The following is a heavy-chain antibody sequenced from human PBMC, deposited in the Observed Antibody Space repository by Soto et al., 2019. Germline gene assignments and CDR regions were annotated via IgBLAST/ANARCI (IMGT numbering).Heavy chain of an antibody. CDR2: IFSNDEK. CDR1: GFSLSNGKVG. D-gene: IGHD6-19*01. J-gene: IGHJ6*03. V-gene: IGHV2-26*01. Sequence: SGPTLVNPTETLTLTCTVSGFSLSNGKVGVSWIRQPPGKALEWLAHIFSNDEKSYRTSLKSRLTISEDTSKSQVVLTMTNVDPVDTASYYCARILFGRSVAGGYFYMDVWGKGTTVTVSS. CDR3: ARILFGRSVAGGYFYMDV.